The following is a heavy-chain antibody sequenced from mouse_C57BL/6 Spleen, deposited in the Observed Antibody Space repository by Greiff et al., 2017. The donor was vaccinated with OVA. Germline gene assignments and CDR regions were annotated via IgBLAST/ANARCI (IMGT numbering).Heavy chain of an antibody. V-gene: IGHV1-52*01. CDR2: IDPSDSET. CDR1: GYTFTSYW. CDR3: ARGGYDEGFAY. D-gene: IGHD2-2*01. J-gene: IGHJ3*01. Sequence: VQLQQPGAELVRPGSSVKLSCKASGYTFTSYWMHWVKQRPIQGLEWIGNIDPSDSETHYNQKFKDKATLTVDKSSSTAYMQLSSLTSEDSAVYYCARGGYDEGFAYWGQGTLVTVSA.